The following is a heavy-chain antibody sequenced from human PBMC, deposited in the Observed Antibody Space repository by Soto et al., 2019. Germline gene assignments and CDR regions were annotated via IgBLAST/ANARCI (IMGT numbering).Heavy chain of an antibody. CDR2: ISGSGSYR. CDR1: GFTFSDYY. Sequence: GGSLRLSCAASGFTFSDYYMSWIRQAPGKGLEWVSSISGSGSYRTYADSVKGRFSISRDDAKKSLYLQMSSLRAEDTAIYFCARMADGYNYHFDYWGQGTLVTVSS. V-gene: IGHV3-11*06. D-gene: IGHD5-12*01. J-gene: IGHJ4*02. CDR3: ARMADGYNYHFDY.